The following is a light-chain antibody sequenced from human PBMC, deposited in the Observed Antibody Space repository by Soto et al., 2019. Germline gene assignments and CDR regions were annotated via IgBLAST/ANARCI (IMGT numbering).Light chain of an antibody. Sequence: QSVLTQPPSASGTPGQRVAISCSGSSSNIGSNTVNWYQQVTGTAPKLLIYKNNQRPSGVPDRFSGSKSGTSASLAISGLQSEDEADYYCAAWDDSLNGYWVFGGGPKLTVL. CDR2: KNN. V-gene: IGLV1-44*01. CDR1: SSNIGSNT. J-gene: IGLJ3*02. CDR3: AAWDDSLNGYWV.